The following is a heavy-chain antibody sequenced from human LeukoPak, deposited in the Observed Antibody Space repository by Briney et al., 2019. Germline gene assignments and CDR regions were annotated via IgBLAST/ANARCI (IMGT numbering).Heavy chain of an antibody. CDR3: AKDGSYQLYYYYYYMDV. D-gene: IGHD3-10*01. J-gene: IGHJ6*03. CDR1: GFTFSSYW. Sequence: GGSLRLSCAASGFTFSSYWMSWVRQAPGKGLEWVAFIRYDGSNKYYADSVKGRFTISRDNSKNTLYLQMNSLRAEDTAVYYCAKDGSYQLYYYYYYMDVWGKGTTVTISS. V-gene: IGHV3-30*02. CDR2: IRYDGSNK.